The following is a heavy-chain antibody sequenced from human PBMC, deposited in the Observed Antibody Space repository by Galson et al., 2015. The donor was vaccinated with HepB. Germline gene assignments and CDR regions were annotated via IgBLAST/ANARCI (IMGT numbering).Heavy chain of an antibody. D-gene: IGHD6-13*01. V-gene: IGHV3-23*01. CDR2: IGWGSAST. CDR1: GFTFSTYA. CDR3: AKNGGQQLVLRPLGLDG. J-gene: IGHJ4*02. Sequence: SLRLSCAASGFTFSTYAMSWVRQAPGKGLEWVSAIGWGSASTYYADSVKGRFTISRDNSKNTLYLQMNSLRVGDTALYYCAKNGGQQLVLRPLGLDGWGQGTLVTVSS.